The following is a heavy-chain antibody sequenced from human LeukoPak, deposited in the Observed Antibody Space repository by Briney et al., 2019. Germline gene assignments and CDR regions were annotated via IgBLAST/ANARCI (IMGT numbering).Heavy chain of an antibody. Sequence: ASVKVSCKASGYPFTGYYMHWVRQAPGQGREWLGIINPSGGSTSYAREFQGRVTMTRDTSTSTVYMELSSLRSEDTAVYYCARSGYRTAFDIWGQGTMVTVSS. D-gene: IGHD5-18*01. CDR2: INPSGGST. V-gene: IGHV1-46*01. CDR1: GYPFTGYY. J-gene: IGHJ3*02. CDR3: ARSGYRTAFDI.